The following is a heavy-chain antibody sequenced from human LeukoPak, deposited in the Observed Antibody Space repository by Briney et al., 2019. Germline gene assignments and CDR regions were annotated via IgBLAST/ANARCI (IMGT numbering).Heavy chain of an antibody. J-gene: IGHJ4*02. CDR3: VKDWRCASDPVFDY. V-gene: IGHV3-7*01. D-gene: IGHD2-8*02. CDR1: GFSFGTFW. CDR2: IKPDGSER. Sequence: GGSLRLSCAASGFSFGTFWMSWVRQAPGKGLEWVANIKPDGSERYYVDSVKGRFTVSRDNAQNSLYLQMNSLTVDDMAVYYCVKDWRCASDPVFDYWGQGTLVTVSS.